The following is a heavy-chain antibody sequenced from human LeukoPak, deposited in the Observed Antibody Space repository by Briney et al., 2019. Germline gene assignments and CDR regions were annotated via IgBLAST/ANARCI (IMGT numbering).Heavy chain of an antibody. CDR2: INVNGNI. J-gene: IGHJ6*02. CDR1: GGSISSYY. V-gene: IGHV4-59*08. D-gene: IGHD6-6*01. CDR3: ASGSSPALYGMDV. Sequence: SETLSLTCTVSGGSISSYYWSWIRQPPGKGLEWIAYINVNGNINYNPSLKSRVTISVDTSKNQFSLKLSSVTAADTAVYYCASGSSPALYGMDVWGQGTTVTVSS.